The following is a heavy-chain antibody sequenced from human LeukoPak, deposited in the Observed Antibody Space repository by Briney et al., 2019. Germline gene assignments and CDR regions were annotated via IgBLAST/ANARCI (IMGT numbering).Heavy chain of an antibody. CDR2: ISYIGST. CDR3: ARDLVTVTKGFDI. D-gene: IGHD4-17*01. Sequence: SETLSLTCAVSADSFSSHYWTWIRQPPGKGLEWIGYISYIGSTNYNPSLKSRVTISIDTSKNQFSLKLTSGTAADTAVYYCARDLVTVTKGFDIWGQGTMVSVSS. J-gene: IGHJ3*02. V-gene: IGHV4-59*11. CDR1: ADSFSSHY.